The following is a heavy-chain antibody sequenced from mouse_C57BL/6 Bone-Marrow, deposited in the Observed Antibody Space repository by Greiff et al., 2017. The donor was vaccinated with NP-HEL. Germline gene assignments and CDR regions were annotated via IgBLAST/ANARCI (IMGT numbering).Heavy chain of an antibody. V-gene: IGHV1-69*01. CDR1: GYTFTSYW. J-gene: IGHJ4*01. Sequence: QVQLQQSGAELVMPGASVKLSCKASGYTFTSYWMHWVKQRPGQGLEWIGEIDPSDSYTNYNQKFKGKSTLTVDKSSSTAYMQLSSLTSEDSAVYYCAREEVVATDYYAMDYWGQGTSVTVSS. D-gene: IGHD1-1*01. CDR3: AREEVVATDYYAMDY. CDR2: IDPSDSYT.